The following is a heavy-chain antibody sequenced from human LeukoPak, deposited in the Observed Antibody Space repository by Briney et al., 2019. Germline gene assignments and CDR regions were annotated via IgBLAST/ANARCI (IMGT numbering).Heavy chain of an antibody. CDR2: ISGSGGST. V-gene: IGHV3-23*01. J-gene: IGHJ4*02. CDR3: AKETGYSGYDYGDY. CDR1: LFTHISYA. D-gene: IGHD5-12*01. Sequence: LGGGLRHSLVGSLFTHISYAMSWVRPAPWKGHEWVFGISGSGGSTYYADSVKGRFTISRDNSKNTLYLQMNSLRAEDTAVYYCAKETGYSGYDYGDYWGQGTLVTVSS.